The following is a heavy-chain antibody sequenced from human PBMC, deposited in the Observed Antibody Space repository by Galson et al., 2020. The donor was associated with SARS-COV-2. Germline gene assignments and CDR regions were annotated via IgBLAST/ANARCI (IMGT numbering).Heavy chain of an antibody. V-gene: IGHV3-74*01. D-gene: IGHD7-27*01. Sequence: LSLTCAASGFTFSSSWMHWVRQAPGKGLVWVSRIYSEGSSTSYADSVTGRFTISGDNAKNTLYLQMNSLRAEDTAVYYCARGDMGNDYFDYWGQGTLVTVSS. CDR1: GFTFSSSW. J-gene: IGHJ4*02. CDR3: ARGDMGNDYFDY. CDR2: IYSEGSST.